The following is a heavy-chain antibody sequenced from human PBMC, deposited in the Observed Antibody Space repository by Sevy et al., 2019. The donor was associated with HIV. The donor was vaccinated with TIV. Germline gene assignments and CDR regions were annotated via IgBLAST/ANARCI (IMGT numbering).Heavy chain of an antibody. Sequence: GGSLRLSCKGSGYSFTSYWIGWVRQMPGKGLEWMGIIYPGDSDTRYSPSFQGQVTISADKSISTAYLQWSSLKDSDTASDYCARLPGRYCSGGSCYSAGDYYYYGMDVWGQGTTVTVSS. CDR2: IYPGDSDT. V-gene: IGHV5-51*01. J-gene: IGHJ6*02. CDR3: ARLPGRYCSGGSCYSAGDYYYYGMDV. CDR1: GYSFTSYW. D-gene: IGHD2-15*01.